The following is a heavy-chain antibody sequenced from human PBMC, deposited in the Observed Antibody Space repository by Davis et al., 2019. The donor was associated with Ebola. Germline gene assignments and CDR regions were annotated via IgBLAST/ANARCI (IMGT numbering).Heavy chain of an antibody. V-gene: IGHV1-69*04. CDR3: ARDLDTAMVTD. D-gene: IGHD5-18*01. CDR2: IIPILGIP. Sequence: AASVKVSCKASGGTFSSYAISWVRQAPGQGLEWMGRIIPILGIPNYAQKFQGRVTITADKSTSTAYMELSSLRSEDTAVYYCARDLDTAMVTDWGQGTLVTVSS. CDR1: GGTFSSYA. J-gene: IGHJ4*02.